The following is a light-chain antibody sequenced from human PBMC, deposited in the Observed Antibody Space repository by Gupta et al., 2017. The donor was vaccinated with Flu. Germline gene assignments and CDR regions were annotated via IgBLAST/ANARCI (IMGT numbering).Light chain of an antibody. CDR1: SSDVGGYNY. CDR2: DVS. CDR3: SSYTSSSTWV. Sequence: SITISCTGTSSDVGGYNYVSWYQQHPGNAPKLMIYDVSNRPSGVSNRFSGSKSGNTASLPISGLQAEDEAYYYCSSYTSSSTWVFGGGTKLTVL. J-gene: IGLJ3*02. V-gene: IGLV2-14*04.